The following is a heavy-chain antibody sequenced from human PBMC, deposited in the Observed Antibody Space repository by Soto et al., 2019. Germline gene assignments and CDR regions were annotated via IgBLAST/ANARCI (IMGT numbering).Heavy chain of an antibody. CDR2: INPNSGGT. D-gene: IGHD3-16*01. Sequence: QVQLVQSGAEVKKPGASVKVSCKASGYTFTGYYMHWVRQAPGQGLEWMGWINPNSGGTNYAQKFKGWVTMTRDTSISTAYMELSRLRSDDTAVYYCARVGDYDYVWGSYDYWGQGTLVTVSS. CDR1: GYTFTGYY. CDR3: ARVGDYDYVWGSYDY. V-gene: IGHV1-2*04. J-gene: IGHJ4*02.